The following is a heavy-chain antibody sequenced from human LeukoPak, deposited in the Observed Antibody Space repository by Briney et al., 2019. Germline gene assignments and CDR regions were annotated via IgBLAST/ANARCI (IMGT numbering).Heavy chain of an antibody. CDR1: GFTFSSYG. CDR3: ARGFGPTY. V-gene: IGHV3-48*04. Sequence: GGSLRLSCAASGFTFSSYGIHWVRQAPGKGLEWVSYISSSGNTIYYADSVKGRFTTSRDNAKNSLYLQMNSLRAEDTAVYYCARGFGPTYWGQGTLVTVSS. J-gene: IGHJ4*02. CDR2: ISSSGNTI. D-gene: IGHD3-16*01.